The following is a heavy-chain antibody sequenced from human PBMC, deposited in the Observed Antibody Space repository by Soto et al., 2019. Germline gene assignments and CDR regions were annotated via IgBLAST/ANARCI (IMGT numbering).Heavy chain of an antibody. D-gene: IGHD6-13*01. CDR2: ISDSGRI. Sequence: QVQLQESGPGLVKPSETLSLTCAVSGGSISTYFWNWLRQPPGKGLEWIAYISDSGRILYNPSLKSRVTLSLDASKNQFSLRLSSVTAAATAVYYCARDRMAADATEVAFDFWGQGTMVTVSS. CDR3: ARDRMAADATEVAFDF. CDR1: GGSISTYF. J-gene: IGHJ3*01. V-gene: IGHV4-59*01.